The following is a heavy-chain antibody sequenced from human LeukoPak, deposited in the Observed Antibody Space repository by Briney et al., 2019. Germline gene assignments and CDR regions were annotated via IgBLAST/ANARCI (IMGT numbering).Heavy chain of an antibody. J-gene: IGHJ4*02. CDR2: ISSSSSTI. Sequence: GGSPRLSCAASGFTFSSYSMNWVRQAPGKGLEWVSYISSSSSTIYYADSVKGRFTISRDNAKNSLYLQMNSLRAEDTAVYYCARGRYSSSSTFDYWGQGTLVTVSS. V-gene: IGHV3-48*01. CDR1: GFTFSSYS. D-gene: IGHD6-6*01. CDR3: ARGRYSSSSTFDY.